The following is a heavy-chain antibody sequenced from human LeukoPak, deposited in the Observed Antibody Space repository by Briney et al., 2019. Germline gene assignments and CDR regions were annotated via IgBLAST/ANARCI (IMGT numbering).Heavy chain of an antibody. D-gene: IGHD3-22*01. Sequence: GGSLRLSCAASGFTFSSYGMHWVRQAPGKGLEGVAVISYDGSNKYYADSVKGRFTISRDNSKNTLYLQMNSLRAEDTAVYYCAKDLYYDSSGYYIGYFDYWGQGTLVTVSS. J-gene: IGHJ4*02. V-gene: IGHV3-30*18. CDR2: ISYDGSNK. CDR3: AKDLYYDSSGYYIGYFDY. CDR1: GFTFSSYG.